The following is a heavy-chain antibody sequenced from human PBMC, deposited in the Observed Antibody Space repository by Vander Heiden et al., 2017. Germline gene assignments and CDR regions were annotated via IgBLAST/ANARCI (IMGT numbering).Heavy chain of an antibody. D-gene: IGHD6-19*01. Sequence: DVQLVESGGGLVQPGRSLRLSCAASGFTFDDYAMHWFRQAPGKGLEWVSGISWNSGSIGYADSVKGRFTISRDNAKNSLYLQMNSLRAEDTALYYCAKDMGSGWYGGYYFDYWGQGTLVTVSS. V-gene: IGHV3-9*01. J-gene: IGHJ4*02. CDR1: GFTFDDYA. CDR3: AKDMGSGWYGGYYFDY. CDR2: ISWNSGSI.